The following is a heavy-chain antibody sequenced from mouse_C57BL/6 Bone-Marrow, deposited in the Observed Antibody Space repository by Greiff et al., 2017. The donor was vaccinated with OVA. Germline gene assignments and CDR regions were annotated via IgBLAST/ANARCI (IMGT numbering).Heavy chain of an antibody. J-gene: IGHJ1*03. Sequence: QVQLQQPGAELVKPGASVKMSCKASGYTFTSYWITWVKQRPGQGLEWIGEIDPSDSYTNYNQKFKGKATLTVDTSSSTAYMQLSSLTSEDSAVYYCARDGYGSSYWYFDVWGTGTTVTVSS. V-gene: IGHV1-69*02. CDR2: IDPSDSYT. CDR1: GYTFTSYW. CDR3: ARDGYGSSYWYFDV. D-gene: IGHD1-1*01.